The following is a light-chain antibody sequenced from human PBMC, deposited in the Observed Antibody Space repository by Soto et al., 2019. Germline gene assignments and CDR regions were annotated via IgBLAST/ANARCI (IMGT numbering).Light chain of an antibody. Sequence: ITQSPYTLSASPGERVSLSFSASQSVNHKVAWYQHKPGQAPRLLIYDTSSRAHGVPARFSGSGTGTDFTLSINSLQSGDVGVYSCQQYHTWPPTTFGQGTRLEI. J-gene: IGKJ5*01. V-gene: IGKV3-15*01. CDR2: DTS. CDR3: QQYHTWPPTT. CDR1: QSVNHK.